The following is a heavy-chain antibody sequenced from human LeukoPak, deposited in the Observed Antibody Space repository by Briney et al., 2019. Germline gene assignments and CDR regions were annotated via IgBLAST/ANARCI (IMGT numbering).Heavy chain of an antibody. J-gene: IGHJ4*02. D-gene: IGHD3-22*01. CDR2: IYSGGST. V-gene: IGHV3-53*01. Sequence: PGGSLRLSCAASGFTVSSNYMSWVRQAPGKGLEWVSVIYSGGSTYYADSVKGRFTISRDNSKDTLYLQMNSLRAEDTAVYYCARDVFGTYYYYCSGSPRAYWGQGTLGTVSS. CDR3: ARDVFGTYYYYCSGSPRAY. CDR1: GFTVSSNY.